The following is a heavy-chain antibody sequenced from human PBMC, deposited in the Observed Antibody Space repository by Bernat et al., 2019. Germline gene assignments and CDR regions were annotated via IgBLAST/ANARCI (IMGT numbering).Heavy chain of an antibody. J-gene: IGHJ3*02. CDR1: GYTFTSYG. CDR3: AREKLGLDPGAFDI. D-gene: IGHD6-19*01. V-gene: IGHV1-18*01. CDR2: ISGSNGDT. Sequence: QVQLVQSEAEVKKPGASVKVSCKASGYTFTSYGISWVRQAPGQGLEWMGWISGSNGDTNYAQKLQGRVTMTADTSTSTAYMELRSLRSDDTAVYYCAREKLGLDPGAFDIWGQGTMVTVSS.